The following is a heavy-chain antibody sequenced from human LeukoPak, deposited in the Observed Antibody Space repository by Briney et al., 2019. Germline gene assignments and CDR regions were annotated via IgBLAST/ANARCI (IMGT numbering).Heavy chain of an antibody. CDR3: ARDGYSSSLYYFDY. D-gene: IGHD6-6*01. CDR2: ISYDGSNK. V-gene: IGHV3-30*01. Sequence: VRCLRLSRAPSGFTLSSYAMHSVRPAPGKGLEGVAVISYDGSNKYYADSVKGRFTISRDNSKNTLYLQMNSLRAEDTAVYYCARDGYSSSLYYFDYWGQGTLVTVSS. J-gene: IGHJ4*02. CDR1: GFTLSSYA.